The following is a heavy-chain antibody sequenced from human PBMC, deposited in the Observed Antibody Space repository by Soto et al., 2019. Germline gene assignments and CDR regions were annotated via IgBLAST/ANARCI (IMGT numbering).Heavy chain of an antibody. CDR1: GGSFDDFY. Sequence: QVQLQQWGAGLLRPSETLSLTCAFYGGSFDDFYWSWVRQSPGKGLEWVGEISHDGGTNYSPSLASRVSISVEPPKNQFSLHLRSVTAADTGLYYCARGQLVWYGDLTPYHRDMAVWGQGTTVTVSS. CDR2: ISHDGGT. CDR3: ARGQLVWYGDLTPYHRDMAV. V-gene: IGHV4-34*02. D-gene: IGHD3-10*01. J-gene: IGHJ6*02.